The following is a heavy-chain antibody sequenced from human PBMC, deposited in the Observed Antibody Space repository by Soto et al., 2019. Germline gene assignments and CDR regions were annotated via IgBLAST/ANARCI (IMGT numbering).Heavy chain of an antibody. CDR1: GYTFTSYG. CDR3: ARDLVVVVAATGVDYYYYGMDA. Sequence: ASVKVSCKASGYTFTSYGISWVRQAPGQELEWMGWISAYNGNTNYARKLQGRVTMTTDTSTSTAYMELRSLRSDDMAVYYCARDLVVVVAATGVDYYYYGMDAWGQRTTVTVSS. J-gene: IGHJ6*02. V-gene: IGHV1-18*03. CDR2: ISAYNGNT. D-gene: IGHD2-15*01.